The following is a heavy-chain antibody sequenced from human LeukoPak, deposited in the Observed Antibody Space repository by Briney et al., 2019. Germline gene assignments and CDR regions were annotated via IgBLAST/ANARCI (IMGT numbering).Heavy chain of an antibody. CDR1: GGSFSGYY. D-gene: IGHD5-18*01. V-gene: IGHV4-34*01. J-gene: IGHJ4*02. Sequence: SETLSLTCAVYGGSFSGYYWSWIRQPPGKGLEWIGEINHSGSTNYNPSLKSRVTISVDTSKNQFSLKLGSVAAADTAVYYCARGAAWIRLWLPYPDFDYWGQGTLVTVSS. CDR3: ARGAAWIRLWLPYPDFDY. CDR2: INHSGST.